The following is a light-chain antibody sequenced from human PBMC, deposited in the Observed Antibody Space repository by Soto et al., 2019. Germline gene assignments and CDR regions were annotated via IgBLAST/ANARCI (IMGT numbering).Light chain of an antibody. V-gene: IGKV3-20*01. CDR2: GAS. CDR3: HQYGSSPSYT. Sequence: EIVLTQSPGTLSLSPGERATLSCRASQSASSSYLAWYQQKPGQAPRLLIYGASSRATAIPDRFSGSGSGTDFTLTISRLVPDALPVYYCHQYGSSPSYTFGQGTKLESK. J-gene: IGKJ2*01. CDR1: QSASSSY.